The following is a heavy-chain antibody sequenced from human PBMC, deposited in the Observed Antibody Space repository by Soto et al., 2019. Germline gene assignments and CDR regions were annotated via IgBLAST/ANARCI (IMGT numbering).Heavy chain of an antibody. D-gene: IGHD6-6*01. Sequence: GASVKVSCKASGYTFTSYAMHWVRQAPGQRLEWMGWINAGNGNTKYSQKFQGRVTITRDTSASTAYMELSSLRSEDTAVYYCAREELLAARSAFDIWGQGTMVTISS. J-gene: IGHJ3*02. CDR3: AREELLAARSAFDI. V-gene: IGHV1-3*01. CDR1: GYTFTSYA. CDR2: INAGNGNT.